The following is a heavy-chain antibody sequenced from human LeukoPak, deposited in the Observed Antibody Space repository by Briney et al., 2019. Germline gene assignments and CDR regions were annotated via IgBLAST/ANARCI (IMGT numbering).Heavy chain of an antibody. D-gene: IGHD4-17*01. V-gene: IGHV3-74*01. CDR3: AREAYGDYFDY. CDR1: GFTFSSYW. J-gene: IGHJ4*02. Sequence: GGSLRLSCAASGFTFSSYWMHWVRQAPGKGLVWVSRINSDGSSTSYADSVKGRFTISRDNAKNTLYLQMNSLRAEDTAVYYCAREAYGDYFDYWGQGTPVTVSS. CDR2: INSDGSST.